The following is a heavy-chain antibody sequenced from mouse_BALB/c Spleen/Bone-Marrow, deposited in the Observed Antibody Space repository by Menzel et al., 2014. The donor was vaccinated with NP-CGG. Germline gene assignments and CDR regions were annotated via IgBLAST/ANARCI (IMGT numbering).Heavy chain of an antibody. Sequence: EVKVVDSGGGLVQPGGSLKLSCAASGFTFSSYGMSWVRQTPDKRLELVATINSNGGSTYYPDSVKGRFTISRDNAKNTLYLQMSSLKSEDTAMYYCARHYYGARWGQGTLVTVSA. CDR2: INSNGGST. CDR3: ARHYYGAR. CDR1: GFTFSSYG. D-gene: IGHD1-2*01. J-gene: IGHJ3*01. V-gene: IGHV5-6-3*01.